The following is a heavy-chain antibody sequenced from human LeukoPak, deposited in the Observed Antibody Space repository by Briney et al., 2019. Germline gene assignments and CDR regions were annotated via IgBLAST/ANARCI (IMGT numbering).Heavy chain of an antibody. D-gene: IGHD6-13*01. CDR2: ISYDGSNK. Sequence: GGSLRLSCAASGFTFSSYGMHWVRQAPGKGLEWVAVISYDGSNKYYADSVKGRFTISRDYSKNTLYLQMNSLRAEDTAVYYCAKTSGSSWYNYYYGMDVWGQGTTVTVSS. CDR1: GFTFSSYG. CDR3: AKTSGSSWYNYYYGMDV. J-gene: IGHJ6*02. V-gene: IGHV3-30*18.